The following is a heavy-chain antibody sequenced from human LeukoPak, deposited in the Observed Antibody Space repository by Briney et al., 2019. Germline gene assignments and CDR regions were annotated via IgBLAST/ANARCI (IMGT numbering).Heavy chain of an antibody. CDR3: ARGFLDFDY. CDR1: GFTFSRFN. Sequence: PGGSLRLSCVASGFTFSRFNMHWVRQAPGKGLEWVALIWYDGTDTYYADSVKGRFTISRDDSKNTVYLQMNSLRAEDTALYYCARGFLDFDYWGHGTPVTVSS. J-gene: IGHJ4*01. D-gene: IGHD3-3*01. V-gene: IGHV3-33*01. CDR2: IWYDGTDT.